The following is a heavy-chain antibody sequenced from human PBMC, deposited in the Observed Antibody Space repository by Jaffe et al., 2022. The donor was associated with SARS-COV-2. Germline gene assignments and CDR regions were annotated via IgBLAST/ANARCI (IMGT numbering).Heavy chain of an antibody. Sequence: QVQLQESGPGLVKPSETLSLTCTVSGGSISSYYWSWIRQPPGKGLEWIGYIYYSGSTNYNPSLKSRVTISVDTSKNQFSLKLSSVTAADTAVYYCARALRRSELASPRFYYYGMDVWGQGTTVTVSS. CDR2: IYYSGST. J-gene: IGHJ6*02. D-gene: IGHD1-7*01. CDR3: ARALRRSELASPRFYYYGMDV. V-gene: IGHV4-59*01. CDR1: GGSISSYY.